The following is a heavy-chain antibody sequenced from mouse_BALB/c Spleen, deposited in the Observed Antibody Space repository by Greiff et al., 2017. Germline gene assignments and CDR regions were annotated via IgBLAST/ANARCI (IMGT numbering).Heavy chain of an antibody. V-gene: IGHV5-17*02. CDR3: ARSPPGSY. CDR2: ISSGSSTI. D-gene: IGHD1-1*01. J-gene: IGHJ2*01. Sequence: EVHLVESGGGLVQPGGSRKLSCAASGFTFSSFGMHWVRQAPEKGLEWVAYISSGSSTIYYADTVKGRFTISRDNPKNTLFLQMTSLRSEDTAMYYCARSPPGSYWGQGTTLTVSS. CDR1: GFTFSSFG.